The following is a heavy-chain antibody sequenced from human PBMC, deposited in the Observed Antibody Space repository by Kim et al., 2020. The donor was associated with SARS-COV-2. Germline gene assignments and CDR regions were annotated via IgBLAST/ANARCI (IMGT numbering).Heavy chain of an antibody. CDR3: AKGGLWFGELLAGGMDV. V-gene: IGHV3-23*01. D-gene: IGHD3-10*01. J-gene: IGHJ6*02. Sequence: VKGRFTISRDNSKNTLYLQMNGLRAEDTAVYYCAKGGLWFGELLAGGMDVWGQGTTVTVSS.